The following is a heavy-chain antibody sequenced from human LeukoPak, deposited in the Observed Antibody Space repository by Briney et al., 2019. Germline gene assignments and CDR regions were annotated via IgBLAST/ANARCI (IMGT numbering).Heavy chain of an antibody. CDR2: IYYSGST. Sequence: PETLSLTCTVSGGSISSSSYYWGWIRQPPRKGLEWIGNIYYSGSTYYNPSLKSRVTISVDTSKNQFSLKLSSVTAADTAVYYCATVGRGQLALDYWGQGTLVTVSS. D-gene: IGHD6-13*01. V-gene: IGHV4-39*01. CDR1: GGSISSSSYY. J-gene: IGHJ4*02. CDR3: ATVGRGQLALDY.